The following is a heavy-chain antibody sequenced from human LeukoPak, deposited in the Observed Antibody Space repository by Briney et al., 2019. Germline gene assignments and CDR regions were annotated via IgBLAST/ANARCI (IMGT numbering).Heavy chain of an antibody. V-gene: IGHV4-4*07. CDR3: ARDSGSYQLSYYFDY. CDR1: GGSISSYY. D-gene: IGHD1-26*01. Sequence: PSETLSLTCIVSGGSISSYYWSWIRQPAGRGLEWVGRIYTSGSTNYNPSLKSRVTMSVDTSKNQFSLKLSSVTAADTAVYYCARDSGSYQLSYYFDYWGQGTLVTVSS. CDR2: IYTSGST. J-gene: IGHJ4*02.